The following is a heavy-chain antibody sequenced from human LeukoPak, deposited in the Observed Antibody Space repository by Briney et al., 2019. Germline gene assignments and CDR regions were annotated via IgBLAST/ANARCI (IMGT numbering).Heavy chain of an antibody. CDR3: ARRTVTTSLVTFDY. CDR2: INHSGST. D-gene: IGHD4-17*01. J-gene: IGHJ4*02. Sequence: SETLSLTFAVYGGSFSGYYWSWIRQPPGKGLEWIGEINHSGSTNYNPSLKSRVTISVDTSKNQFSLKLSSVTAADTAVYYCARRTVTTSLVTFDYWGQGTLVTVSS. V-gene: IGHV4-34*01. CDR1: GGSFSGYY.